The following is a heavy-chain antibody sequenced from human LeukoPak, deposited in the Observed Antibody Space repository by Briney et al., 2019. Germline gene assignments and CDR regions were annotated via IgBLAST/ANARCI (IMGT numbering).Heavy chain of an antibody. V-gene: IGHV1-2*02. D-gene: IGHD3-10*01. Sequence: ASVKVSCKTSGYTFIGYYMHWVRQAPGQGLEWMGWINPNSGATHYAQNFQGRVTMTRDTSISTVYMELSRLKSDDTAVYYCARDLRASLGITVFRGAVCDYWGQGTLVAVSS. J-gene: IGHJ4*02. CDR1: GYTFIGYY. CDR2: INPNSGAT. CDR3: ARDLRASLGITVFRGAVCDY.